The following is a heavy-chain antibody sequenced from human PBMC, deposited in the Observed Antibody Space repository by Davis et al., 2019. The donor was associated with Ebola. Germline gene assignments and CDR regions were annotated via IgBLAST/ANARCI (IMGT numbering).Heavy chain of an antibody. Sequence: GESLKISCADSVITFSSYAMTWVRQAPGKGLEWVSAISGSGGTTYYAGSVKGRFTVSRDNSKKTMYLQMNSLRAEDTAVYYCARDRTSITMIVVVPGMDVWGQGTTVTVSS. V-gene: IGHV3-23*01. CDR2: ISGSGGTT. CDR3: ARDRTSITMIVVVPGMDV. J-gene: IGHJ6*02. D-gene: IGHD3-22*01. CDR1: VITFSSYA.